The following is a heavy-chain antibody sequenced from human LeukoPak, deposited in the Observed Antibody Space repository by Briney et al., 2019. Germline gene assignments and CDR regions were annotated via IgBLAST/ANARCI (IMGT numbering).Heavy chain of an antibody. CDR2: IKQDGSEK. CDR1: GFTFSTYW. J-gene: IGHJ4*02. CDR3: XXDRNSGSYGDY. D-gene: IGHD1-26*01. V-gene: IGHV3-7*01. Sequence: GGSLRLSCAASGFTFSTYWMSWVRQAPGKGLEWVANIKQDGSEKYYVDSVKGRFTISRDNAKNSLYLQMNSLRAEDTAVYYXXXDRNSGSYGDYWGQGTLVTVSS.